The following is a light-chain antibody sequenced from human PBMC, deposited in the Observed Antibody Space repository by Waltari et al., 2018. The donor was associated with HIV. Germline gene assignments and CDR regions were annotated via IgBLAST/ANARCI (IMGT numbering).Light chain of an antibody. CDR3: QSYDSSLSGFWV. V-gene: IGLV1-40*01. Sequence: QSVLTQPPSVSGAPGQTVTIPCPRTRSQTGAGYEAPTYHQLPGIAPKPLIYGDGNRPSGVPDRFSGSKSGTSASLAITGLQAEDEADYYCQSYDSSLSGFWVFGGGTKLTVL. CDR2: GDG. CDR1: RSQTGAGYE. J-gene: IGLJ3*02.